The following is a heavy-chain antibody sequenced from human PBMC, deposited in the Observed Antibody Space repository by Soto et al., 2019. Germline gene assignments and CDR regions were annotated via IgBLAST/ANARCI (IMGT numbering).Heavy chain of an antibody. CDR2: IWYDGSNK. V-gene: IGHV3-33*01. D-gene: IGHD5-12*01. CDR1: GFTFSSYG. CDR3: ARVNGYSGYPSDY. J-gene: IGHJ4*02. Sequence: GGSLRLSCAASGFTFSSYGMHWVRQAPGKGLEWVAVIWYDGSNKYYADSVKGRFTISRDNPKNTLYLQMNSLRAEDTAVYYCARVNGYSGYPSDYWGQGTLVTVSS.